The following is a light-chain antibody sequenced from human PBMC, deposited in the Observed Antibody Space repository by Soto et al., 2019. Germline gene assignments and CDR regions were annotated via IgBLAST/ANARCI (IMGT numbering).Light chain of an antibody. Sequence: IQMTQSPSSLSASVGGPVTITCRASQGIRNDLGWYQQKPGKAPKLLIHAASSLESGVPTRFSGSGSGTDFTLSISSLQPEDFATYFCLQDYNYPWTFGQGTKVDIK. CDR1: QGIRND. CDR2: AAS. CDR3: LQDYNYPWT. V-gene: IGKV1-6*01. J-gene: IGKJ1*01.